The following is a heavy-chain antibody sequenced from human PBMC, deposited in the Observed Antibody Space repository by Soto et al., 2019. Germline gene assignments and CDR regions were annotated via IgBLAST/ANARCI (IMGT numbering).Heavy chain of an antibody. CDR3: ARADLLWDSFDL. CDR1: GFPFRNFA. Sequence: GSLRLSCAASGFPFRNFAMAWVRQAPGKGLEWVSIISNSGSSTYHGDSVKGRFTTSRDNSKGTLSLHMRGVRIDDTAVYFCARADLLWDSFDLWGQGTLVTVSS. CDR2: ISNSGSST. V-gene: IGHV3-23*05. D-gene: IGHD2-2*01. J-gene: IGHJ4*02.